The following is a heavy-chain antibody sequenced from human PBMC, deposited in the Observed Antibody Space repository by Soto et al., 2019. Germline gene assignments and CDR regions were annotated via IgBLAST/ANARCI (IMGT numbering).Heavy chain of an antibody. CDR2: ISHKSSAT. CDR1: GMSLSDYA. Sequence: GLRRLSGAVAGMSLSDYALTWVRQDPEKGLEWVSYISHKSSATSHADSVKGRFTISRDNAQNSLYLQMNRLTDEDTAIYYCASDPYSSTTVTIMDYWGRGTLVTGSS. CDR3: ASDPYSSTTVTIMDY. J-gene: IGHJ4*02. V-gene: IGHV3-48*02. D-gene: IGHD4-17*01.